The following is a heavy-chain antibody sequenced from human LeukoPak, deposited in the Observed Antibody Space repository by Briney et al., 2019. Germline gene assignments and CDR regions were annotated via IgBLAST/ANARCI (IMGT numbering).Heavy chain of an antibody. D-gene: IGHD3-22*01. CDR3: ARGRSILGSGYSDAFDI. J-gene: IGHJ3*02. V-gene: IGHV1-2*02. Sequence: ASVKVSCKASGYTFAGYYMHWVRQAPGQGLEWMGWINPNSGGTNYAQKFQGRVTMTRDTSISTAYMELSRLRSDDTAVYYCARGRSILGSGYSDAFDIWGQGTMVTVSS. CDR1: GYTFAGYY. CDR2: INPNSGGT.